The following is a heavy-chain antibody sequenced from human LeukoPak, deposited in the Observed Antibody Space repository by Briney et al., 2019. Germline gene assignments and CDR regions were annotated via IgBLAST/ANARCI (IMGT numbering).Heavy chain of an antibody. CDR2: IHYSGAT. J-gene: IGHJ4*02. CDR1: GGSISSDY. D-gene: IGHD2-21*02. V-gene: IGHV4-59*08. Sequence: SSETLSLTCTVSGGSISSDYWSWIRQSPGKRLEWIGYIHYSGATNYSPSLKSRVTISVDTSQNQFSLKLSSVTAADTALYYCATLRGASTAVFDSWGQGTLVTVSS. CDR3: ATLRGASTAVFDS.